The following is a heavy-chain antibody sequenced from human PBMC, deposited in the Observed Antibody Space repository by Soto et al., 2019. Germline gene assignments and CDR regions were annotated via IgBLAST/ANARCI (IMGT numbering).Heavy chain of an antibody. CDR1: GFTFSNAW. CDR2: IKSKTDGGTT. J-gene: IGHJ6*02. D-gene: IGHD6-6*01. Sequence: SGGSLRLSCAASGFTFSNAWMSWVRQAPGKGLEWVGRIKSKTDGGTTDYAAPVKGRFTISRDDSKNTLYLQMNSLKTEDTAVYYCTTDAQYSPMDVWGQGTTVTVSS. CDR3: TTDAQYSPMDV. V-gene: IGHV3-15*01.